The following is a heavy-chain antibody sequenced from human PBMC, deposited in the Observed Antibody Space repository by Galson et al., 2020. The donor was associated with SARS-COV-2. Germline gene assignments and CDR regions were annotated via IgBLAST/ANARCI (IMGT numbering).Heavy chain of an antibody. V-gene: IGHV2-5*02. D-gene: IGHD6-19*01. Sequence: SGPTLVKPTQTLTLTCTFSGFSLSTSGVGVGWIRQPPGKALEWLALIYWDDDKRYSPSLKSRLTITKDTSKNQVVLTMTNMDPVDTATYYCAHRGSSGWLRRYFDLWGRGTLVTVSS. CDR1: GFSLSTSGVG. CDR3: AHRGSSGWLRRYFDL. CDR2: IYWDDDK. J-gene: IGHJ2*01.